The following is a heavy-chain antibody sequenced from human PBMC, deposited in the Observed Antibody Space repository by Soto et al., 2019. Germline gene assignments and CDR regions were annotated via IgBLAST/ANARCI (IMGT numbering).Heavy chain of an antibody. V-gene: IGHV1-58*01. D-gene: IGHD2-15*01. CDR2: IIVDSGNT. CDR1: GFTFADSA. Sequence: SVKVSCKASGFTFADSAVQWVRQARGQSLEWIGRIIVDSGNTKSAEKFTERVSMSWDTSTSTAFMELRSLSSDDTAVYYCATANNTRPFDYWGLGTLVTVSS. J-gene: IGHJ4*02. CDR3: ATANNTRPFDY.